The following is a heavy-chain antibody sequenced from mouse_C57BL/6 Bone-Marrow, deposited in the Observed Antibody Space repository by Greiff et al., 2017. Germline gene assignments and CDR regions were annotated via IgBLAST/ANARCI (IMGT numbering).Heavy chain of an antibody. J-gene: IGHJ4*01. CDR3: ARSQCLPYYYAIDY. D-gene: IGHD5-1*01. Sequence: QVQLQQPGAELVMPGASVKLSCKASGYTFTSYWMHWVKQRPGQGLEWIGEIDPSDSYTNYKQKFKGKSTLTVDKSSSTASMQLSNLTSEDSAVYYCARSQCLPYYYAIDYWGQGTSVTVSS. CDR2: IDPSDSYT. CDR1: GYTFTSYW. V-gene: IGHV1-69*01.